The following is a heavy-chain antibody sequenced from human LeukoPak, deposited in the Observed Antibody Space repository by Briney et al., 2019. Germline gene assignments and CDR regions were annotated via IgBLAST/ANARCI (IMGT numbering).Heavy chain of an antibody. D-gene: IGHD3-3*01. CDR1: GGSFSGYY. J-gene: IGHJ6*02. V-gene: IGHV4-34*01. CDR2: INHSGST. Sequence: PSETLSLTCAVYGGSFSGYYWSWIRQPPGKGLEWIGEINHSGSTNYNPSLKSRVTISVDTSKNQFSLKLSSVTAADTAVYYCARSGYNRHYGMDVWGQGTTVTVSS. CDR3: ARSGYNRHYGMDV.